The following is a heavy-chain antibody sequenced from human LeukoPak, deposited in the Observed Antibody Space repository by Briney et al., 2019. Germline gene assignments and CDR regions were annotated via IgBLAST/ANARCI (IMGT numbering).Heavy chain of an antibody. J-gene: IGHJ3*02. D-gene: IGHD3-10*01. CDR3: AKDSGLLLDAFDI. CDR1: GFTFSSYA. CDR2: ISGSGGST. V-gene: IGHV3-23*01. Sequence: GGSLRLSCAASGFTFSSYAMSWVRQAPGKGLEWVSAISGSGGSTYYADSVKGRFTVSRDNSKNTLYLQMNSLRAEDTAVYYCAKDSGLLLDAFDIWGQGTMVTVSS.